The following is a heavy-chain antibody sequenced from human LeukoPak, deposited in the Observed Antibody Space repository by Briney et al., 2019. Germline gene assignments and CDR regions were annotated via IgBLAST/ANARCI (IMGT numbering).Heavy chain of an antibody. D-gene: IGHD3-3*01. CDR1: GFTFSDYY. Sequence: GGSLRLSCAASGFTFSDYYMSWIRQAPGKGLEWVSYISSSGSTIYYADSVKGRFTISGDNAKNSLYLQMNSLRAEDTAVYYCARRSRFLEWLLSYYFDYWGQGTLVTVSS. CDR2: ISSSGSTI. J-gene: IGHJ4*02. V-gene: IGHV3-11*01. CDR3: ARRSRFLEWLLSYYFDY.